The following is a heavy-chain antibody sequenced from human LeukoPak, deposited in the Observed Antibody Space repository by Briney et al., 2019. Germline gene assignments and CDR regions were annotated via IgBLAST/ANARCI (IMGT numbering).Heavy chain of an antibody. D-gene: IGHD3-3*01. CDR3: ARKSRALDYDFWSGYYHPLYFDY. CDR1: GGSISSYY. CDR2: IYYSGST. V-gene: IGHV4-59*12. Sequence: SETLSLTCTVSGGSISSYYWSWIRQPPGKGLEWIGYIYYSGSTNYNPSLKSRVTISVDTSKNQFSLKLSSVTAADTAVYYCARKSRALDYDFWSGYYHPLYFDYWGQGTLVTVSS. J-gene: IGHJ4*02.